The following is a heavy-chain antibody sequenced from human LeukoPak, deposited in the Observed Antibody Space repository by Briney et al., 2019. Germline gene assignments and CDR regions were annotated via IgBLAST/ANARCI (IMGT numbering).Heavy chain of an antibody. Sequence: SETLSLTCSVSVGSISSSSYYWGWIRQPPGKGLELIGRIYTSGSTNYNPSLKSRVTISVDTSKNQFSLKLSSVPAADTAVYYCARDTERITMFGVVIGPYGMDVWGKGTTVTVSS. CDR2: IYTSGST. V-gene: IGHV4-39*07. D-gene: IGHD3-3*01. J-gene: IGHJ6*04. CDR1: VGSISSSSYY. CDR3: ARDTERITMFGVVIGPYGMDV.